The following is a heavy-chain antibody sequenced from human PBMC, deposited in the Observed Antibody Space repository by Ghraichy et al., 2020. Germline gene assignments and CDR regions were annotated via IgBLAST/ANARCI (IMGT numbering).Heavy chain of an antibody. CDR3: ATQRGVGATGYVY. V-gene: IGHV4-38-2*02. CDR1: GYSISSGYY. CDR2: IYHSGST. D-gene: IGHD1-26*01. Sequence: SETLSLTCTVSGYSISSGYYWGWIRQPPGKGLEWIGSIYHSGSTYYNPSLKSRVTISVDTSKNQFSLKLSSVTAADTAVYYCATQRGVGATGYVYWGQGTLVTVSS. J-gene: IGHJ4*02.